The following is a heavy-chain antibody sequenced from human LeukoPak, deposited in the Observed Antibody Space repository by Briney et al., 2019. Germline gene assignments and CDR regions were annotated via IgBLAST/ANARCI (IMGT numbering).Heavy chain of an antibody. J-gene: IGHJ4*02. CDR3: ARGHSSDYGDRYYFDY. CDR1: GYTFTNYY. D-gene: IGHD4-17*01. CDR2: INPSGGST. V-gene: IGHV1-46*01. Sequence: ASVKVSCKASGYTFTNYYMHWVRQAPGQGLGWMGVINPSGGSTSYAQKFQGRVTMTRDTSTSTVYMELSSLRSEDTAVYYCARGHSSDYGDRYYFDYWGQGTLVTVSS.